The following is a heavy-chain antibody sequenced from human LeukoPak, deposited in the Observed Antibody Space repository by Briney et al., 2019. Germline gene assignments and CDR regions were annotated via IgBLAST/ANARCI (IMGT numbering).Heavy chain of an antibody. CDR3: ASVLWFGGIYYFDY. J-gene: IGHJ4*02. Sequence: GSLRLSCAASGFSFRSFLMSWVRQAPGKGLEWVASIKEDGSDKYYVESVKGRFTISRENARNSLYLQMNSLRAEDTAVYYCASVLWFGGIYYFDYWGQGTLVTVSS. D-gene: IGHD3-10*01. CDR1: GFSFRSFL. V-gene: IGHV3-7*02. CDR2: IKEDGSDK.